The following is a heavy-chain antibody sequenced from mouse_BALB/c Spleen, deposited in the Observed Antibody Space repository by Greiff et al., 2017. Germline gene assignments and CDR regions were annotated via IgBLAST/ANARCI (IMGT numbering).Heavy chain of an antibody. CDR3: ARDSARATFPFAY. CDR2: IWAGGST. Sequence: QVQLKQSGPGLVAPSQSLSITCTVSGFSLTSYGVHWVRQPPGKGLEWLGVIWAGGSTNYNSALMSRLSISKDNSKSQVFLKMNSLQTDDTAMYYCARDSARATFPFAYWGQGTLVTVSA. D-gene: IGHD3-1*01. CDR1: GFSLTSYG. J-gene: IGHJ3*01. V-gene: IGHV2-9*02.